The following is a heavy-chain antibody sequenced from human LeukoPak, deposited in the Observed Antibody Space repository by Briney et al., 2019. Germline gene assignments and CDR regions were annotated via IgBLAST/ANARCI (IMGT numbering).Heavy chain of an antibody. CDR3: ARAMSRVRNYDY. CDR1: GDSISSYY. CDR2: IYYSGST. D-gene: IGHD1-7*01. J-gene: IGHJ4*02. V-gene: IGHV4-59*01. Sequence: SETLSLTCTVSGDSISSYYWSWIRQPPGKGLEWIGYIYYSGSTNYNPSLKSRVTISIDTSKNQFSLKLTSVTAADTAVYYCARAMSRVRNYDYWGQGTLVTVSS.